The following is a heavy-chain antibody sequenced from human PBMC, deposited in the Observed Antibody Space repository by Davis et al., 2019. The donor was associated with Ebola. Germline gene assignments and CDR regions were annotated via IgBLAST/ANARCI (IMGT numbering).Heavy chain of an antibody. Sequence: MPSETLSLTCGVSGVSISGGNWWSWVRQPPGKGLEWIGEIFHSGQIYYNPSLKSRVTISVDNSKNQFSLRLTSVTAADTALYYCARGSSGGGVVHNWFDPWGQGTPVIVSS. J-gene: IGHJ5*02. CDR2: IFHSGQI. D-gene: IGHD2-15*01. CDR3: ARGSSGGGVVHNWFDP. V-gene: IGHV4-4*02. CDR1: GVSISGGNW.